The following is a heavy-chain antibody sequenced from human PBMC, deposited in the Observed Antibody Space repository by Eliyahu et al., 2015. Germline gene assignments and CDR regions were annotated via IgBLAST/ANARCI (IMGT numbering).Heavy chain of an antibody. CDR3: ARVYRGYSYGRGNGMDV. CDR1: GFXXRXXA. CDR2: ISYDGSNK. Sequence: QVQLVESGGGVVQPGRSXXLSXAAXGFXXRXXAMHWVRQAPGKGLEWVAVISYDGSNKYYADSVKGRFTISRDNSKNTLYLQMNSLRAEDTAVYYCARVYRGYSYGRGNGMDVWGQGTTVTVSS. V-gene: IGHV3-30-3*01. D-gene: IGHD5-18*01. J-gene: IGHJ6*02.